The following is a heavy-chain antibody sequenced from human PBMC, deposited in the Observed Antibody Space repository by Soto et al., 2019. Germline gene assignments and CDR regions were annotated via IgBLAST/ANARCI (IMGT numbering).Heavy chain of an antibody. V-gene: IGHV1-2*04. CDR3: ARAQKYSAAEYGYDY. Sequence: ASVKVSCKASGYTFTGYYMHWVRQAPGQGLEWMGWINPNSGGTNYAQKFQGWVTMTRDTSISTAYMELSRLRSDDTAVYYCARAQKYSAAEYGYDYWGQGTLVTVSS. D-gene: IGHD2-2*01. CDR2: INPNSGGT. J-gene: IGHJ4*02. CDR1: GYTFTGYY.